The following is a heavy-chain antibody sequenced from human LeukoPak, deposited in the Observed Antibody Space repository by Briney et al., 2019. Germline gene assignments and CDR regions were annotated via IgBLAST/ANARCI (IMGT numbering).Heavy chain of an antibody. Sequence: GGSLRLSCIVSGFTLSNYPAMHWVRQAPGKGLEGVAAVSADGNSKFYADSVKGRFTISRDISKNALYLEMNSLRPEDTAVYYCARGTYSSGRCDVFDIWGQGTMVTVSS. J-gene: IGHJ3*02. V-gene: IGHV3-30-3*01. CDR2: VSADGNSK. CDR3: ARGTYSSGRCDVFDI. D-gene: IGHD6-19*01. CDR1: GFTLSNYPA.